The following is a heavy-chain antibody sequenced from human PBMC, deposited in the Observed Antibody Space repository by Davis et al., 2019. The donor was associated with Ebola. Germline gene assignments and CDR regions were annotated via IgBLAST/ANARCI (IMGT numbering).Heavy chain of an antibody. Sequence: GGSLRLSCTASGFSFNNYPMNWVRQAPGKGLEWVAFIWYDGSNKYYAESVKGRFTISRDNSNNTLYLQMNSLRADDTAVYYCARRIRVTTVTTHGMDVWGQGTTVTVSS. CDR2: IWYDGSNK. CDR3: ARRIRVTTVTTHGMDV. D-gene: IGHD4-17*01. V-gene: IGHV3-33*08. CDR1: GFSFNNYP. J-gene: IGHJ6*02.